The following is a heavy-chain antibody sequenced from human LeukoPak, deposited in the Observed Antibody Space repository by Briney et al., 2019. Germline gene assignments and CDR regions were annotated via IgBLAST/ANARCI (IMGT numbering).Heavy chain of an antibody. D-gene: IGHD1-26*01. CDR3: TIKVAGSPQSNY. CDR2: IRSKANSYAT. J-gene: IGHJ4*02. Sequence: GGSLRLSCAASGFTFSGSATHWVRQASGKGLEWVGRIRSKANSYATAYAASVKGRFTISRDDSKNTAYLQMNSLKTEDTAVYYCTIKVAGSPQSNYWGQGTLVTVSS. CDR1: GFTFSGSA. V-gene: IGHV3-73*01.